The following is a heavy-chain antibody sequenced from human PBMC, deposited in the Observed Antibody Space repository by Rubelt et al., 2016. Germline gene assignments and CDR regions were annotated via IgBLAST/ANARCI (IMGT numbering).Heavy chain of an antibody. J-gene: IGHJ4*02. CDR3: ERWAVGVIFTGDGY. V-gene: IGHV4-31*01. CDR2: IYYSGST. D-gene: IGHD3-16*02. CDR1: GGSISSGGYY. Sequence: QLQLQESGPGLVKPSQTLSLTCTVSGGSISSGGYYWSWIRQHPGKGLEWIGYIYYSGSTYYNPSLKCVLPNSVGTSKNEFSLKLSCVTAADMAVYYGERWAVGVIFTGDGYWGLGTLVTGSA.